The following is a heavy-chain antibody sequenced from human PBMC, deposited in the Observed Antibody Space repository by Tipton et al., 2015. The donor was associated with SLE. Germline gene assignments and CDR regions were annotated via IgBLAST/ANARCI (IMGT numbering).Heavy chain of an antibody. J-gene: IGHJ4*02. Sequence: TLSLTCTVSGASMRSKTYYWGWVRQPPGKGLEWIVSLYSSGSTYYNPSLDSRAFVSIDTSRNQFSLKLTSATAADTAVYYCARHGNQDYWGQGTLVTVSS. V-gene: IGHV4-39*01. CDR3: ARHGNQDY. D-gene: IGHD4-23*01. CDR2: LYSSGST. CDR1: GASMRSKTYY.